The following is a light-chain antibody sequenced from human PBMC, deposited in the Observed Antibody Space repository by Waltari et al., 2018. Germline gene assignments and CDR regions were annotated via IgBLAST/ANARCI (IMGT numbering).Light chain of an antibody. CDR3: QKYSSSPS. V-gene: IGKV3-20*01. Sequence: VMLTQSPATLSLSPGERATLSCRASQSVSSYLAWYQQKPGQAPRLLIYGASSRATGIPYRFSGSGSGTEFTLTISSLEPEDFAVYYCQKYSSSPSFGQGTKVEIK. CDR2: GAS. CDR1: QSVSSY. J-gene: IGKJ2*03.